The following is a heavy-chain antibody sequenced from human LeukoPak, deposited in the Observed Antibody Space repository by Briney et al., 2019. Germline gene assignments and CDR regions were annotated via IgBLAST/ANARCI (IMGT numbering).Heavy chain of an antibody. J-gene: IGHJ6*03. CDR1: GGSISNFY. V-gene: IGHV4-59*01. D-gene: IGHD5-12*01. CDR2: IYYSGST. CDR3: ARTTEGYAGGPGYSYYYYMDV. Sequence: SETLSLTCTVSGGSISNFYWNWIRQPPGKGLEWIGYIYYSGSTHYNPSLKSRVTISVGTSKNQVSLKLRSVTAADTAVYYCARTTEGYAGGPGYSYYYYMDVWGKGTTVTISS.